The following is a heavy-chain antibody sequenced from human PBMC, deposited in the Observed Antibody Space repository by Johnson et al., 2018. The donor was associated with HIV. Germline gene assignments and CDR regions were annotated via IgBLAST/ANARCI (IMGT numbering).Heavy chain of an antibody. J-gene: IGHJ3*02. D-gene: IGHD2-2*01. CDR2: ISSSGSTM. CDR1: GFTFSDYS. CDR3: ARNGLIPAAKGVAFDI. V-gene: IGHV3-11*01. Sequence: VQLVESGGGLVKPGGSLRVSCAASGFTFSDYSMSWIRQAPGKGLEWVSYISSSGSTMYYADSVKGRFTISRDNAKNSLYLQMNSLRAEDTAVYYCARNGLIPAAKGVAFDIWGHGTTVTVSS.